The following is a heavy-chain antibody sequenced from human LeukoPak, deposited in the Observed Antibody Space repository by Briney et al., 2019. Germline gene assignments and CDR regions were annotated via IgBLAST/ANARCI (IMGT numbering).Heavy chain of an antibody. J-gene: IGHJ4*02. CDR3: ARDGCSGGGDCYSRTYYFDY. V-gene: IGHV1-46*01. D-gene: IGHD2-21*02. CDR1: GYTFTSYY. CDR2: INPSGGST. Sequence: ASVKVSCKASGYTFTSYYMHWVRQAPGQGLEWMGIINPSGGSTSYAQKFQGRVTMTRDTSTSTVYMELSSLRSEDTAVYYRARDGCSGGGDCYSRTYYFDYWGQGTLVTVSS.